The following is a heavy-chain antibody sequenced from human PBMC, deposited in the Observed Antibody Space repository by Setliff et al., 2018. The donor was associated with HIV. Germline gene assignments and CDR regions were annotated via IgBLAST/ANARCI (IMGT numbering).Heavy chain of an antibody. J-gene: IGHJ4*02. CDR3: ARVPFTTGFDS. Sequence: PSETLSLTCAVYGGSFSDYYWSWIRQSPGRGLEWIGEINHGGRTYYTPSLNSRVTISVDTPKNQFSLKLSSVAAADTAVYYCARVPFTTGFDSWGQGTLVTVSS. V-gene: IGHV4-34*01. CDR2: INHGGRT. D-gene: IGHD3-3*01. CDR1: GGSFSDYY.